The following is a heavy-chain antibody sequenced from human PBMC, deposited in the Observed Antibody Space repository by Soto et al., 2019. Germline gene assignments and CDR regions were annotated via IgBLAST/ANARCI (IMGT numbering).Heavy chain of an antibody. D-gene: IGHD3-22*01. CDR2: IIPIFGTA. CDR3: ARDGSGYRSRASPLDV. V-gene: IGHV1-69*01. Sequence: QVQLVQSGAEVKKPGSSVKVSCKASGDTFSSYAISWVRQAPGQGLEWMGGIIPIFGTANYAQKFQGRVTITSEESTSTAYMELSSLRSEDTAVYYCARDGSGYRSRASPLDVWGQGNTGTVSS. CDR1: GDTFSSYA. J-gene: IGHJ6*02.